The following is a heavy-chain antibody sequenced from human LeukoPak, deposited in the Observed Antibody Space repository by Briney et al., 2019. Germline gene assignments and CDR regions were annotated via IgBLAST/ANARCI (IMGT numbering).Heavy chain of an antibody. Sequence: GALRLSWATSGFTLSGSGMRWGRQASGKGVEVVSSSGDSDGSTYYADSLKGRFTISRDNSKNTLYLQMNSLRAEDTAVYYCAKDATPYNGIWDYFDHWGQGTPVTVSS. J-gene: IGHJ4*02. CDR2: SGDSDGST. CDR1: GFTLSGSG. D-gene: IGHD5-24*01. V-gene: IGHV3-23*01. CDR3: AKDATPYNGIWDYFDH.